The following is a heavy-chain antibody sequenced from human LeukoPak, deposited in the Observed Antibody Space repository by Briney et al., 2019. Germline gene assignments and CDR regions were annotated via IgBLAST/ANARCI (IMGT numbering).Heavy chain of an antibody. V-gene: IGHV1-2*02. J-gene: IGHJ6*03. D-gene: IGHD6-19*01. CDR2: INPNSGGT. CDR3: AKSGQWLVLYYYYMDV. CDR1: GYTFTGYY. Sequence: SVKVSCKASGYTFTGYYMHWVRQAPGQGLEWMGWINPNSGGTNYAQKFQGRVTMTRDTSISTAYMELSRLRSDDTAVYYCAKSGQWLVLYYYYMDVWGKGTTVTISS.